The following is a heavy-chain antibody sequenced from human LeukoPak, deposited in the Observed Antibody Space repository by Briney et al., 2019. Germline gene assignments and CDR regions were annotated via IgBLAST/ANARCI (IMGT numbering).Heavy chain of an antibody. CDR2: IKQDGSEK. CDR1: GFTFSRYW. D-gene: IGHD2-2*01. V-gene: IGHV3-7*04. Sequence: PGGSLRLSCAASGFTFSRYWMSWVRQAPGKGPELVANIKQDGSEKYYVDSVKGRFTISRDNAKNSLYMQMNSLRAEDTAVYYCARDCSSTICYPDFWGQGTLVTVSS. J-gene: IGHJ4*02. CDR3: ARDCSSTICYPDF.